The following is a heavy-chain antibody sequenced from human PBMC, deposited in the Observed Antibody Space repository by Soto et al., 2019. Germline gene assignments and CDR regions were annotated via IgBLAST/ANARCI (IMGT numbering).Heavy chain of an antibody. Sequence: GGSLRLSCAASGFTFGSYAMSWVRQVPGKGLEWVSSIGVTGGTYYADSVKGRFAISRDNSRNTVDLQMNSLRVEDTALYYCAKNYYFDHWGQGTLVTVSS. CDR2: IGVTGGT. V-gene: IGHV3-23*01. J-gene: IGHJ4*02. CDR3: AKNYYFDH. CDR1: GFTFGSYA.